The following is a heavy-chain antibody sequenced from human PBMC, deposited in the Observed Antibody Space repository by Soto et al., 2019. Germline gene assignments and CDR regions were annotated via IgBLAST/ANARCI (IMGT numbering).Heavy chain of an antibody. CDR3: ARDRSSGWQLSYYYYGMVV. Sequence: GGSLRLSCAASGFTFSSYGMHWVRQAPGKGLEWVAVIWYDGSNKYYADSVKGRFTISRDNSKNTLYLQMNSLRAEDTAVYYCARDRSSGWQLSYYYYGMVVWGQGTTVTVSS. V-gene: IGHV3-33*01. J-gene: IGHJ6*02. CDR2: IWYDGSNK. CDR1: GFTFSSYG. D-gene: IGHD6-19*01.